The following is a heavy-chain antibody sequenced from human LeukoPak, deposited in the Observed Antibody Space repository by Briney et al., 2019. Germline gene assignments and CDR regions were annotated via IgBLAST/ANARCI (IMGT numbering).Heavy chain of an antibody. CDR3: SATIVVLTGYYYGMNV. CDR1: GGSISSGDYY. V-gene: IGHV4-30-4*01. D-gene: IGHD2/OR15-2a*01. J-gene: IGHJ6*02. Sequence: SQTLSLTCTVPGGSISSGDYYWSWIRQPPGKGLEWIGYIYYSGSTYYNPSLKSRVTISVDTSKNQFSLKLSSVTAADTAVYYCSATIVVLTGYYYGMNVWGQGTTVTVSS. CDR2: IYYSGST.